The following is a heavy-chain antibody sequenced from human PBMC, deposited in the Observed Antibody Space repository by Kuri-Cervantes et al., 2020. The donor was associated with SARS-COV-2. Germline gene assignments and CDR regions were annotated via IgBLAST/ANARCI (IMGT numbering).Heavy chain of an antibody. CDR1: GFTFSSYS. V-gene: IGHV3-21*04. J-gene: IGHJ6*03. CDR2: ISSSSSYI. CDR3: ARSDYDYYYYMDV. Sequence: GGSLSLSCAASGFTFSSYSMNWVRQAPGKGLEWVSSISSSSSYIYYADSVKGRFTISRDNAKNSLYLQMNSLRAEDTALYYCARSDYDYYYYMDVWGKGTTVTVSS.